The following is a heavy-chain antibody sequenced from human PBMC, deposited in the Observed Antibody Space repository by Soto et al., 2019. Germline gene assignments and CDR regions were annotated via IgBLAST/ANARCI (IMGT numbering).Heavy chain of an antibody. D-gene: IGHD3-3*01. V-gene: IGHV3-30*03. CDR1: GFTFSIYG. CDR3: SRGFLEWLPYGMDV. J-gene: IGHJ6*02. Sequence: GALRLSCAASGFTFSIYGMHWVRQAPGKGLEWVAVISYDGSNKYYADSVKGRFTISRDNSKNTLYLQMNSLRAEDTAVYYCSRGFLEWLPYGMDVWGQGTTVTVSS. CDR2: ISYDGSNK.